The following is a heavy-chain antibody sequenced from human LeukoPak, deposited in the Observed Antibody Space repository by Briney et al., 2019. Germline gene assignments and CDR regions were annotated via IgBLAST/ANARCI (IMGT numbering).Heavy chain of an antibody. J-gene: IGHJ4*02. CDR3: ARDVPVTMVRGVIIHFDY. Sequence: GASVKVSCKASGGTFSSYAISWVRQAPGQGLEWMGGIIPIFGTANYAQKFQGRVTITTDESTSTAYMELSSLRSEDTAVYYCARDVPVTMVRGVIIHFDYWGQGTLVTVSS. CDR1: GGTFSSYA. D-gene: IGHD3-10*01. CDR2: IIPIFGTA. V-gene: IGHV1-69*05.